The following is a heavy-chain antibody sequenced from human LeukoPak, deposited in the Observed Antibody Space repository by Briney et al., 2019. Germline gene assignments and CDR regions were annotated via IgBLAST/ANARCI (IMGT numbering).Heavy chain of an antibody. Sequence: GGSLRLSCAASGFTFSSYAMHWVRQAPGKGLEWVAVISYDGSNKYYADSVKGRFTISRDNSKNTLYLQMNSLRAEDTAVYYCARDSPNSGSYHLDYWGQGTLVTVSS. CDR2: ISYDGSNK. V-gene: IGHV3-30-3*01. CDR3: ARDSPNSGSYHLDY. CDR1: GFTFSSYA. D-gene: IGHD1-26*01. J-gene: IGHJ4*02.